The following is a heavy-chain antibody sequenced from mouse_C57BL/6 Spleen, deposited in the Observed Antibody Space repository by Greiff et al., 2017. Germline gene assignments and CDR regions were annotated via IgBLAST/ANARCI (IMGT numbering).Heavy chain of an antibody. D-gene: IGHD3-2*02. J-gene: IGHJ2*01. CDR2: LYPGNSDT. V-gene: IGHV1-5*01. CDR3: TRGTAQATEYYFDY. CDR1: GYTFTSYW. Sequence: EVQLQESGTVLARPGASVKMSCKTSGYTFTSYWMHWVKQRPGQGLEWIGALYPGNSDTSYNQKFKGKAKLTAVTSASTAYMELSSLTNEDYAVYYCTRGTAQATEYYFDYWGQGTTLTVSS.